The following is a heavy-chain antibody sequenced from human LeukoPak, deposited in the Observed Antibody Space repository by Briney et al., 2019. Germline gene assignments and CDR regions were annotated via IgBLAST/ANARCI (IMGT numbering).Heavy chain of an antibody. Sequence: QTGGSLRLSCAASGFTFSSYGMHWVRQAPGKGLEWVAVIWYDGSNKYYADSVKGRFTISRDNSKNTLYLQMNSLRAEDTAVYYCARTYSSSSAVVRFDPWGQGTLVTVSS. J-gene: IGHJ5*02. V-gene: IGHV3-33*08. D-gene: IGHD6-13*01. CDR1: GFTFSSYG. CDR3: ARTYSSSSAVVRFDP. CDR2: IWYDGSNK.